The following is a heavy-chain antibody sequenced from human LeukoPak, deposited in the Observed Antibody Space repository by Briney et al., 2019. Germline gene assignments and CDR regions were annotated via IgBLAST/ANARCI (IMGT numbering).Heavy chain of an antibody. Sequence: SETLSLTCTVSGGSISSGDYYWSWIRQPPGKGLEWIGYIYYSGSTYYNPHLKSRVTISVDTSKNQFSLKLSSVTAADTAVYYCAREDFRYSSGWYFDYWGQGTLVTVSS. CDR3: AREDFRYSSGWYFDY. CDR1: GGSISSGDYY. CDR2: IYYSGST. D-gene: IGHD6-19*01. V-gene: IGHV4-30-4*01. J-gene: IGHJ4*02.